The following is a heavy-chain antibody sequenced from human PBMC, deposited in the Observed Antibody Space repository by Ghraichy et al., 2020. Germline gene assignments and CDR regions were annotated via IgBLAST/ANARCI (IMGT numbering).Heavy chain of an antibody. J-gene: IGHJ6*02. CDR2: IFHDGST. Sequence: SETLSLTCAVSGGSLTNTNWWTWVRQAPGRGLEWIGEIFHDGSTTYNPSLERRVIISVDKSKNLFSLKLTSVTAADTAVYYCAKINRGTYYYYGLDVWGQGTTVTVSS. D-gene: IGHD1-1*01. V-gene: IGHV4-4*02. CDR1: GGSLTNTNW. CDR3: AKINRGTYYYYGLDV.